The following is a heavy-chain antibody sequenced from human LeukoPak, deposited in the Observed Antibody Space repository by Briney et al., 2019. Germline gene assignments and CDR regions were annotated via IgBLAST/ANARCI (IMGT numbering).Heavy chain of an antibody. CDR2: MNPNSANT. D-gene: IGHD2-2*02. V-gene: IGHV1-8*03. J-gene: IGHJ3*02. CDR3: ARAVGRYCSDTSCYRGTFDI. CDR1: GYTFTSQD. Sequence: ASVKVSCKASGYTFTSQDINWVRQATGQGLEWMGWMNPNSANTGYAQKFQGRVTITRNTSICTAYMELTSLRSEDTAVYYCARAVGRYCSDTSCYRGTFDIWGQGTMVTVSS.